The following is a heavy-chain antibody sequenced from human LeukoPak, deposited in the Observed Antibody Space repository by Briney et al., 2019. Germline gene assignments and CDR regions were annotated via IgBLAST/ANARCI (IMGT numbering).Heavy chain of an antibody. J-gene: IGHJ4*02. V-gene: IGHV1-24*01. D-gene: IGHD6-19*01. CDR1: GYTLTELS. CDR3: ETEIEGSGMHYFDH. CDR2: FDPEDGET. Sequence: ASVKVSCKVSGYTLTELSMHWVRQAPGEGLEWMGGFDPEDGETIYAQKFQGRVTMTEDTSTDTAHMELSSLRSQDTAVYYCETEIEGSGMHYFDHWRKGTLVPVSS.